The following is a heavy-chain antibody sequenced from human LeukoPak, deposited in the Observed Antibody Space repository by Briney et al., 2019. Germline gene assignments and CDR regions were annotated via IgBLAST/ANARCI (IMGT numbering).Heavy chain of an antibody. V-gene: IGHV1-2*02. D-gene: IGHD6-6*01. J-gene: IGHJ5*02. CDR2: INSDSGGT. CDR3: ARGNIATRRGENWFDP. Sequence: GASVKVSCKASGYTFTGDFIHWVRQAPGQGLEWMGWINSDSGGTNYARKFQGRVTMTRDTSISTAYMELSSLRSDDTAVFYCARGNIATRRGENWFDPRGQGTLVTVSS. CDR1: GYTFTGDF.